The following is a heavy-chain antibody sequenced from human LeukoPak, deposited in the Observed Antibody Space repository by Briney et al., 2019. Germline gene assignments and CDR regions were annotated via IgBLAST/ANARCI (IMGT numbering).Heavy chain of an antibody. CDR2: IYYSGST. Sequence: PSQTLSLTCTVSGGSISSGGYYWSWIRQHPGKGLEWIGHIYYSGSTYYNPSLKSRVTISVDTSENQFSLKLSSVTAADTAVYYCARGSDRYYDFWSGYPYYYGMDVWGQGTTVTVSS. D-gene: IGHD3-3*01. CDR1: GGSISSGGYY. J-gene: IGHJ6*02. CDR3: ARGSDRYYDFWSGYPYYYGMDV. V-gene: IGHV4-31*03.